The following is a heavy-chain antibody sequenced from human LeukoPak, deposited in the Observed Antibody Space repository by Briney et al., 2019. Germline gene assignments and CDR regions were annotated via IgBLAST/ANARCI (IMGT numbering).Heavy chain of an antibody. CDR2: ISGSGDST. D-gene: IGHD1-26*01. V-gene: IGHV3-23*01. CDR3: ARDGGSYLQPTDY. CDR1: GFTFSTYA. J-gene: IGHJ4*02. Sequence: GGSLRLSCAAPGFTFSTYAMTWVRQAPGKGLGWVSSISGSGDSTYYADSVKGRFSISRDNSKNTLYLQMNSLRAADTAVYHCARDGGSYLQPTDYWGQGTLVTVSS.